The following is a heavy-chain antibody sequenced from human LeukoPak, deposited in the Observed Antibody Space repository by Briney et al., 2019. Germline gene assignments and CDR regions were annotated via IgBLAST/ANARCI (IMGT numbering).Heavy chain of an antibody. V-gene: IGHV4-4*07. Sequence: SETLSLTCTVSGDSISGNYWSWFRQPAGKGLEWIGRIYAKGTTNYNPSLKSRVTLSVDTSKNQFSLRLSSVTDADTAVYYCARDGDGKIYWGQETLVTVSS. CDR3: ARDGDGKIY. CDR2: IYAKGTT. J-gene: IGHJ4*02. D-gene: IGHD5-24*01. CDR1: GDSISGNY.